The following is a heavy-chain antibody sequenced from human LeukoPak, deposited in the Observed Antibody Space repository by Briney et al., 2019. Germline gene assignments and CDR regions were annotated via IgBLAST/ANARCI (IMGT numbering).Heavy chain of an antibody. D-gene: IGHD2-2*01. J-gene: IGHJ5*02. Sequence: GGSLRLSCAASGFTFSSYWMSWVRQAPGKGLEWVANIKQDGSEKYYVDSVKGRFTISRDNAKNSLYLQMNSLRAEDTAVYYCAPYFSSTSCCPWTPEPHNNWFDPWGQGTLVTVSS. CDR2: IKQDGSEK. CDR1: GFTFSSYW. V-gene: IGHV3-7*01. CDR3: APYFSSTSCCPWTPEPHNNWFDP.